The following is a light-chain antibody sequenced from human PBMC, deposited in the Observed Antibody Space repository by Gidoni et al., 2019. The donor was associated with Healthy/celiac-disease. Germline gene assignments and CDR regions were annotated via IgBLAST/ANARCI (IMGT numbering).Light chain of an antibody. V-gene: IGKV1-5*01. CDR1: QSISSW. J-gene: IGKJ4*01. CDR3: QQYNSYPRT. CDR2: DAS. Sequence: DIPMSQSPSPLSASVGDRVTITCRASQSISSWLAWYQQKPGKAPKLLIYDASSLESGVPSRFSGSGSGTEFTLTISSLQPDDFATYYCQQYNSYPRTFGGGTKVEIK.